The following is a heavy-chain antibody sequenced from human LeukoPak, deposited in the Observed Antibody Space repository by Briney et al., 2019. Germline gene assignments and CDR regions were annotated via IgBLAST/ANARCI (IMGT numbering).Heavy chain of an antibody. J-gene: IGHJ4*02. CDR2: ITSSSSYI. D-gene: IGHD3-16*02. CDR1: GFTVSSNY. V-gene: IGHV3-21*01. CDR3: ARHRTASDY. Sequence: GGSLRLSCAASGFTVSSNYMTWVRQAPGKGLEWVSSITSSSSYIYYADSVKGRFTISRDNAKSSLYLQMNSLRAEDTALYYCARHRTASDYWGQGTLVTVSS.